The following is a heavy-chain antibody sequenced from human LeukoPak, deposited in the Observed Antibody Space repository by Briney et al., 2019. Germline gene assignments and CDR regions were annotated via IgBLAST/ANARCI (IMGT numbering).Heavy chain of an antibody. CDR1: GFNFNTYA. Sequence: GGSLRLSCAASGFNFNTYAMNWVRQAPGKGLEWISYISSSSSTIYYADSVKGRFSISRDNAKNSLYLQMNSLRAEDTAVYYCARRSEFGVLYYMDVWGKGTTVTVSS. J-gene: IGHJ6*03. V-gene: IGHV3-48*01. CDR2: ISSSSSTI. CDR3: ARRSEFGVLYYMDV. D-gene: IGHD3-16*01.